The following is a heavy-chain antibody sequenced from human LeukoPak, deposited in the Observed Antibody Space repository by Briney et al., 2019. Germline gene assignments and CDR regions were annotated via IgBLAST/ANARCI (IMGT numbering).Heavy chain of an antibody. CDR3: ARAVQQPCCWFDP. J-gene: IGHJ5*02. D-gene: IGHD6-13*01. CDR2: IIPILGIA. CDR1: GGTFSSYT. V-gene: IGHV1-69*02. Sequence: SVKVSCKASGGTFSSYTISWVRQAPGQGLEWMGRIIPILGIANYAQKFQGRVTITADKSTSTAYMELSSLRSEDTAVYYCARAVQQPCCWFDPWGQGTLVTVSS.